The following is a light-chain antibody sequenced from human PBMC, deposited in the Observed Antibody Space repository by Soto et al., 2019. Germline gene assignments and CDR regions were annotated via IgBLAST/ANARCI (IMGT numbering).Light chain of an antibody. CDR2: DAS. V-gene: IGKV1-5*01. Sequence: DIQMTQSPSTLSTSVGDRVTITCRASQSISSWLAWYQQKPGKAPKLLIYDASNLESGVPSRASGSGSGTEFTLTISSLQPDDFATYYCQQYNSYPYTFGQGTKLEIK. CDR1: QSISSW. CDR3: QQYNSYPYT. J-gene: IGKJ2*01.